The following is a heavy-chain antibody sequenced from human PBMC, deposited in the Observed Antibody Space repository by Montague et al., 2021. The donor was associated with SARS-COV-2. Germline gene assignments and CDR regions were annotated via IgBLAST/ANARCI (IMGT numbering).Heavy chain of an antibody. Sequence: CAISGDSVSSNSVSWNWNRQSPSRSLEWLGRTYYRSKWSNEYALSVKSRITITPDTSKNQLSLQLTSVSPEDTAVYYFTRAVWGVQDYWGQGSLVTVSS. D-gene: IGHD3-10*01. CDR2: TYYRSKWSN. CDR3: TRAVWGVQDY. CDR1: GDSVSSNSVS. J-gene: IGHJ4*02. V-gene: IGHV6-1*01.